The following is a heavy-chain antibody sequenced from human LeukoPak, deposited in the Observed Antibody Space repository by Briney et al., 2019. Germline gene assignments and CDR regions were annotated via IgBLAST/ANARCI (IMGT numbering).Heavy chain of an antibody. CDR2: IYTSGST. CDR3: ARDDSANWNDVNKAFDI. V-gene: IGHV4-61*02. D-gene: IGHD1-20*01. Sequence: SQTLSLTCIVSGGSISSGSYYWSWIRQPAGKGLEWIGRIYTSGSTNYNPSLKSRVTISVDTSKNQFSLKLSSVTAADTAVYYCARDDSANWNDVNKAFDIWGQGTMVTVSS. J-gene: IGHJ3*02. CDR1: GGSISSGSYY.